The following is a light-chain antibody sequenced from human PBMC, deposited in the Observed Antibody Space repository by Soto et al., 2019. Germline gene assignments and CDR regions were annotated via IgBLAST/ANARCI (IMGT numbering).Light chain of an antibody. J-gene: IGKJ1*01. CDR2: AVS. CDR1: QSVSSN. CDR3: QQYNKWPLT. Sequence: EIMMTQSPGTLSASPGERATLSCRASQSVSSNLDWYQQKPGQAPRLLIYAVSTRATGIPARFSGSGSGTEFTLTISSLQAEDFAVYYCQQYNKWPLTFGQGTKVEIK. V-gene: IGKV3-15*01.